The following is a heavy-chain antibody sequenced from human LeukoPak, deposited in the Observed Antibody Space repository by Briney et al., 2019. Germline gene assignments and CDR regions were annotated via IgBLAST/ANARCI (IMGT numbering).Heavy chain of an antibody. CDR1: GFTFTTYS. D-gene: IGHD6-13*01. CDR3: ARAPGYRSFLDY. CDR2: ISSGSSAI. V-gene: IGHV3-21*01. Sequence: PGGSLRLSCEASGFTFTTYSMTWVRQAPGKGLEWVSIISSGSSAIFSADALKGRFTISRDDAKNLLYLDMNSLRAEDTAVYYCARAPGYRSFLDYWGQGTLVTVSS. J-gene: IGHJ4*02.